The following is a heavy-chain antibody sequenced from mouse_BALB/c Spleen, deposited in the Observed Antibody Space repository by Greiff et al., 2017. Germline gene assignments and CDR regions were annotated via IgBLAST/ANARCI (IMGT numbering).Heavy chain of an antibody. J-gene: IGHJ3*01. V-gene: IGHV1-12*01. CDR3: ALIYYEYDGFAY. CDR2: IYPGNGDT. D-gene: IGHD2-4*01. CDR1: GYTFTSYN. Sequence: QVQLQQPGAELVKPGASVKMSCKASGYTFTSYNMHWVKQTPGQGLEWIGAIYPGNGDTSYNQKFKGKATLTADKSSSTAYMQLSSLTSEDSAVYYCALIYYEYDGFAYWGQGTLVTVSA.